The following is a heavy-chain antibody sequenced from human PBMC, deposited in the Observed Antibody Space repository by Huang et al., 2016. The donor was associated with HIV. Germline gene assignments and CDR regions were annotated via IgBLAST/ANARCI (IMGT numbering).Heavy chain of an antibody. CDR1: GFTFSRYG. CDR2: MRSDGTTH. Sequence: QVQLVESGGGVVQPGGSLRLSCSASGFTFSRYGMHWVRQAPGKGLGWVAVMRSDGTTHVYADSLKGRSIISRENARNKWLLQVNSLRSEDAGVYYCAKDPHDNGDYSLYQYYYYLDVWGKGTTVTVSS. D-gene: IGHD4-17*01. J-gene: IGHJ6*03. V-gene: IGHV3-30*02. CDR3: AKDPHDNGDYSLYQYYYYLDV.